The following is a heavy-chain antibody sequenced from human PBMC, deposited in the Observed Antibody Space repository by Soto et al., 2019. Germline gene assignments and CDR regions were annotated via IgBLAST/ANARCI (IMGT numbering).Heavy chain of an antibody. D-gene: IGHD3-16*02. Sequence: EVKMVESGGGLVQPGGSLSLSCEVSGFTLNTYSMNWVRQAPGKGLEWVSFITSSGSTTYYADSVKGRFTVSRDNVKNSLLLQMNSLRDEDTAVYYCARVAIASGGVIAVTYALDVWGQGTTVTVSS. J-gene: IGHJ6*02. V-gene: IGHV3-48*02. CDR2: ITSSGSTT. CDR1: GFTLNTYS. CDR3: ARVAIASGGVIAVTYALDV.